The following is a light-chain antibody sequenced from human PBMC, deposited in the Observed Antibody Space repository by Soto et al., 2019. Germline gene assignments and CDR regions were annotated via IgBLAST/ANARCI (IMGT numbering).Light chain of an antibody. J-gene: IGKJ1*01. Sequence: EIVLTQSPGTLSFSQGERATLSCSASQSVSSSYLAWYQQKPGQAPRLLIYGASRRATGIPDRFSGSGSGTDFTLIISRLAPEDFVVYYCQQYGSAPWTFGQGTTGEIK. CDR2: GAS. V-gene: IGKV3-20*01. CDR1: QSVSSSY. CDR3: QQYGSAPWT.